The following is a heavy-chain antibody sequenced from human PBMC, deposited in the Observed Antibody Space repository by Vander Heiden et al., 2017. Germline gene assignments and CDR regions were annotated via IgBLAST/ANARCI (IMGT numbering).Heavy chain of an antibody. Sequence: EVQLLESGGGLVQAGGSLRLSCAASGRTLSSYAISWVRQGPGKGLGWVSAISGSGGCTYYADSLKGRFTISGDKSKSTLYLQMNSLRAEDTAVYYCARVIVATIMRYYYYGIDVWGQGTTVTVSS. CDR1: GRTLSSYA. CDR3: ARVIVATIMRYYYYGIDV. J-gene: IGHJ6*02. V-gene: IGHV3-23*01. D-gene: IGHD5-12*01. CDR2: ISGSGGCT.